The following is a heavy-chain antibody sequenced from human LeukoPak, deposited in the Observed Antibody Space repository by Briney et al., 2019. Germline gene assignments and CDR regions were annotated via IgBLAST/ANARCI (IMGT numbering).Heavy chain of an antibody. CDR3: ATVRAVAGPGVYYFDY. D-gene: IGHD6-19*01. CDR1: GYTLTELS. CDR2: FDPENGET. J-gene: IGHJ4*02. V-gene: IGHV1-24*01. Sequence: GASVKVSCKVSGYTLTELSMHWVRQAPGKGLEWMGGFDPENGETIYAQKFHGRVTMTEDTSTDTDYMELSSVRSEDTAVYYCATVRAVAGPGVYYFDYWGQGTLVTVFS.